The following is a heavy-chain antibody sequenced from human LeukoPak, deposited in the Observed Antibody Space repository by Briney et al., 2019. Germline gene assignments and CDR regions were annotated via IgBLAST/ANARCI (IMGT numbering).Heavy chain of an antibody. CDR2: ISAYNGNT. CDR1: GYTFTSYG. CDR3: ARDGMVRGVIISPYFDY. J-gene: IGHJ4*02. Sequence: ASVKVSCKASGYTFTSYGISWVRQAPGQGLEWMGWISAYNGNTNYAQKLQGRVTMTTDTSTSTAYMELRSLRSDDTAVYYCARDGMVRGVIISPYFDYWGQGTLVTVSS. V-gene: IGHV1-18*01. D-gene: IGHD3-10*01.